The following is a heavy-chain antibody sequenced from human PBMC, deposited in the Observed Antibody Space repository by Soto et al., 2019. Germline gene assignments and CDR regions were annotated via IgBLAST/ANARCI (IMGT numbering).Heavy chain of an antibody. CDR2: ISGSGGNT. D-gene: IGHD6-13*01. V-gene: IGHV3-23*01. CDR3: AKDRVTIAAAGYFDY. Sequence: GGSLRLSCAAAGFTFSDYAMSWVRQAPGKGLEWVSTISGSGGNTHYADSVKGRFTISRDNSKNTLFLQMNSLRAEDTAVYYYAKDRVTIAAAGYFDYWGQGTLVTVSS. CDR1: GFTFSDYA. J-gene: IGHJ4*02.